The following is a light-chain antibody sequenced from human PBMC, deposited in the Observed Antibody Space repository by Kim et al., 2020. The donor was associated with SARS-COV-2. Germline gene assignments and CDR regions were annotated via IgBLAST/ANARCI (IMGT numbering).Light chain of an antibody. J-gene: IGLJ3*02. V-gene: IGLV3-19*01. CDR1: SLRSYY. Sequence: LGQTVRITYQGDSLRSYYASWYQQKPGQAPVLVIYGKNNRPSGIPDRFSGPSSGNTASLTITGAQAEDETDYYCNSRDSSGNHLGVFGGGTQLTVL. CDR3: NSRDSSGNHLGV. CDR2: GKN.